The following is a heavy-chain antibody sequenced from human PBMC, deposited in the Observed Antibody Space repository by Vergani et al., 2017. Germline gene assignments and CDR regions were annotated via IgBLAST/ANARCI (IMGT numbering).Heavy chain of an antibody. CDR2: ISYDGSNK. D-gene: IGHD2-2*01. V-gene: IGHV3-30-3*01. J-gene: IGHJ4*02. Sequence: VQLVESGGGLVQPGGSLRLSCAASGFTFSSYAMHWVRQAPGKGLEWVAVISYDGSNKYYADSVKGRFTISRDNSKNTLYLQMNSLRAEDTAVYYCATLPVAIGFDYWGQGTLVTVSS. CDR3: ATLPVAIGFDY. CDR1: GFTFSSYA.